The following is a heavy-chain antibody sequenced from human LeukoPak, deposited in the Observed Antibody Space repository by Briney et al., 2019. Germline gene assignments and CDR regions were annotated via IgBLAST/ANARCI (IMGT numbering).Heavy chain of an antibody. D-gene: IGHD4-23*01. V-gene: IGHV1-69*13. J-gene: IGHJ4*02. CDR3: ARGWLAETTVVTPYNY. CDR2: IIPIFGTP. CDR1: GGTFSSYA. Sequence: SVKVSCKASGGTFSSYAINWVRQAPGQGLEWMGGIIPIFGTPNYAQKFQGRVTITAVESMSTAYMELSSLRPEDTAVYYCARGWLAETTVVTPYNYWGQGTLVTVSS.